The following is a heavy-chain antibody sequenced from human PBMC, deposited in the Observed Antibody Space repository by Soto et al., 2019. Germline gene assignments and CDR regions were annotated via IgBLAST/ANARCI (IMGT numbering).Heavy chain of an antibody. CDR2: IWYDGSNK. V-gene: IGHV3-33*01. D-gene: IGHD4-17*01. CDR1: GFTLSSYS. J-gene: IGHJ4*02. CDR3: AREPQPTTYFDY. Sequence: PGGSLWRSCAESGFTLSSYSMHWVRQAPGKGLEWVAVIWYDGSNKYYADSVKGRFTISRDNSKNTLYLQMNSLRAEDTAVYYCAREPQPTTYFDYWGQGTLVTVSS.